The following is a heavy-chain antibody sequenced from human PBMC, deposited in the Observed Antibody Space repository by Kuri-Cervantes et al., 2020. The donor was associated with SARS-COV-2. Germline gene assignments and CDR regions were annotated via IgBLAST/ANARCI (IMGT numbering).Heavy chain of an antibody. V-gene: IGHV3-30*04. J-gene: IGHJ4*02. CDR2: ISYDGNNK. Sequence: GESLKISCAASGFTFSSYAMHWVRQAPGKGLEWVAVISYDGNNKFYADSVKGRFTISRDNSKNTLYLQMNSLRAEDTAVYYCARTHSGSYYSYFDYWGQGTLVTVSS. CDR3: ARTHSGSYYSYFDY. D-gene: IGHD1-26*01. CDR1: GFTFSSYA.